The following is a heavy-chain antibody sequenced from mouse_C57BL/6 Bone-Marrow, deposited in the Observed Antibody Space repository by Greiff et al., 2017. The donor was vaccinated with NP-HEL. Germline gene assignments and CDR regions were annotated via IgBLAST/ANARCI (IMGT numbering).Heavy chain of an antibody. CDR2: IYPGSGST. V-gene: IGHV1-55*01. Sequence: QVQLQQPGAELVKPGASVKMSCKASGYTFTSYWITWVKQRPGQGLEWIGDIYPGSGSTNYNEKFKSKATLTVDTSSSTAYMQLSSLTSEDSAVYYCARGPYGSSHHEYWGQGTTLTVSS. CDR3: ARGPYGSSHHEY. J-gene: IGHJ2*01. D-gene: IGHD1-1*01. CDR1: GYTFTSYW.